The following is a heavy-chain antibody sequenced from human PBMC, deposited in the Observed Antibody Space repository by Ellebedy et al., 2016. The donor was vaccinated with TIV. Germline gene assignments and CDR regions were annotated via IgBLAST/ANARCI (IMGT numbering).Heavy chain of an antibody. V-gene: IGHV4-34*01. D-gene: IGHD5-12*01. CDR1: GGSFSGYY. J-gene: IGHJ4*02. Sequence: MPSETLSLTCAVYGGSFSGYYWSWIRQPPGKGLEWIGEINHSGSTNYNPSLKSRVTVSVDTSKNQFSLKLSSVTAADTAVYYCARVGGGTGWSGYDGSFDYWGQGTLVTVSS. CDR2: INHSGST. CDR3: ARVGGGTGWSGYDGSFDY.